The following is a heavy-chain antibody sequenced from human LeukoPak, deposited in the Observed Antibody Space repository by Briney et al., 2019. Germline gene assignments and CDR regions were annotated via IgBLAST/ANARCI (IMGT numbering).Heavy chain of an antibody. CDR1: GGSFSGYY. J-gene: IGHJ5*02. V-gene: IGHV4-34*01. CDR2: INHSGST. CDR3: APRMIMGPNWFDP. Sequence: SETLSLTCAVYGGSFSGYYWSWIRQPPGKGLEWIGEINHSGSTNYNPSLKSRVTISVDTSKNQFSLKLSSVTAADTAMYYCAPRMIMGPNWFDPWGQGTLVTVSS. D-gene: IGHD3-22*01.